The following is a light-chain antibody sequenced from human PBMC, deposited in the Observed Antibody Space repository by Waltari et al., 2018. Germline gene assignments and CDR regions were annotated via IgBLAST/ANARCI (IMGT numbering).Light chain of an antibody. V-gene: IGKV3-20*01. Sequence: EIVLTQSPGTLSLSPGERATLSCRASQSVSSSYLAWYQQKPGQAPRLLIYGASSRATGIADRFRGSGSGTDFTLTISRLEPEDFAVYYCQQYGSSPPMYTFGQGTKLEIK. CDR3: QQYGSSPPMYT. CDR2: GAS. J-gene: IGKJ2*01. CDR1: QSVSSSY.